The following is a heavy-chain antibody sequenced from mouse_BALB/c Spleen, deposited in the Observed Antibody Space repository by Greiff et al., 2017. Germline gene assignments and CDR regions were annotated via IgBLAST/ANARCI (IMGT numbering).Heavy chain of an antibody. D-gene: IGHD3-1*01. V-gene: IGHV5-6-4*01. CDR2: ISSGGSYT. Sequence: EVKLMESGGGLVKPGGSLKLSCAASGFTFSSYTMSWVRQTPEKRLEWVATISSGGSYTYYPDSVKGRFTISRDNAKNTLYLQMSSLKSEDTAMYYCTRDRDRGFDYWGQGTTLTVSS. CDR1: GFTFSSYT. CDR3: TRDRDRGFDY. J-gene: IGHJ2*01.